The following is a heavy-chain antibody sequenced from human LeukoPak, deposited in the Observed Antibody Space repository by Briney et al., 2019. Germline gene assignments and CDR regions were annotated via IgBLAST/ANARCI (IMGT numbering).Heavy chain of an antibody. CDR1: GFTSSSYE. J-gene: IGHJ4*02. CDR3: ARGEYYLDY. V-gene: IGHV3-48*03. CDR2: ISSSGRTI. Sequence: PGGSLRLSCAASGFTSSSYEMNWVRQAPGKGLECISYISSSGRTIYYADSLKGRFTVSRDNAKNSLYLRMNNLRAEDTAVYYCARGEYYLDYWGQGTLVTVSS.